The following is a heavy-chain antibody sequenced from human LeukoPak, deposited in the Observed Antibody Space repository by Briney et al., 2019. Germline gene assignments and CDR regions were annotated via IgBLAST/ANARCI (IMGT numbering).Heavy chain of an antibody. CDR2: IYSSRRH. J-gene: IGHJ4*02. Sequence: SETLSLTCTVSGFSISNYYWSWIRQPAGQGLEVFWRIYSSRRHNYNHSLKSRVIMSVDTYKNQVSLKLTSVTAADEAVYYCAREPNYSGSYSSDYWGQGTLVTVFS. D-gene: IGHD1-26*01. CDR3: AREPNYSGSYSSDY. V-gene: IGHV4-4*07. CDR1: GFSISNYY.